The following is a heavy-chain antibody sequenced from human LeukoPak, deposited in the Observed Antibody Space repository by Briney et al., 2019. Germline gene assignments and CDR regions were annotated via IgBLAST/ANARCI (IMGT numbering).Heavy chain of an antibody. Sequence: SETLSLTCTVSGGSISSTSYYWGWIRQPPGQGLERIGSINYSGRTFYNPSLKSRVTISVDTSKNQFSLNLTYVTAADTALYFCGRRGAGLNWSDPWGQGTLVTVSS. CDR3: GRRGAGLNWSDP. J-gene: IGHJ5*02. CDR2: INYSGRT. D-gene: IGHD3/OR15-3a*01. CDR1: GGSISSTSYY. V-gene: IGHV4-39*01.